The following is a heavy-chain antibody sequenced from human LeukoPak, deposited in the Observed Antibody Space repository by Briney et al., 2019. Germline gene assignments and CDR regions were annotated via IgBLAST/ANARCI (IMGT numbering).Heavy chain of an antibody. CDR2: IYSDNT. Sequence: PGGSLRLSCTVSGFTVSSNSMSWVRQAPGKGLEWVSFIYSDNTHYSDSVKGRFTISRDNSKNTLYLQMGSLRAEDMAVYYCARRVFWSGYYLDYWGQGTLVTVSS. D-gene: IGHD3-3*01. J-gene: IGHJ4*02. CDR1: GFTVSSNS. V-gene: IGHV3-66*03. CDR3: ARRVFWSGYYLDY.